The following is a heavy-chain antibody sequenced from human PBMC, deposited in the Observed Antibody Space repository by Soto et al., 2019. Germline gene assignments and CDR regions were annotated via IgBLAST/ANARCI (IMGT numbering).Heavy chain of an antibody. CDR2: INHSGST. Sequence: TSETLSLTCAVYGGSFSGYYLSWIRQPPGKGLEWIGEINHSGSTNYNPSLKSRVTISVDTSKNQFSLKLSSVTAADTAVYYCARGGVVVPAAPSSYYMDVWGKGTTVTVSS. CDR3: ARGGVVVPAAPSSYYMDV. J-gene: IGHJ6*03. CDR1: GGSFSGYY. V-gene: IGHV4-34*01. D-gene: IGHD2-2*01.